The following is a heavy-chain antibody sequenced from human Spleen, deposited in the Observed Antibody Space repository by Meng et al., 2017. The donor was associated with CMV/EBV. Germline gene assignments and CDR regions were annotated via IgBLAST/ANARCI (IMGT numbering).Heavy chain of an antibody. CDR2: ISHNGGST. CDR1: GFTFTNYA. V-gene: IGHV3-23*01. D-gene: IGHD5-24*01. J-gene: IGHJ6*02. CDR3: AKDIGMGWGNYYYGMDV. Sequence: GESLKISCAASGFTFTNYAMSWVRQAPGKGLEWVSTISHNGGSTYHADSVKGRFTISRDNSKNTLYLQMNSLRAEDTAMYYCAKDIGMGWGNYYYGMDVWGQGTTVTVSS.